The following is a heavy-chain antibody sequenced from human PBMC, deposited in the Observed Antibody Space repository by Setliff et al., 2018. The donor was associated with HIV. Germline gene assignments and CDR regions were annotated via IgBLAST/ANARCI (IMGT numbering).Heavy chain of an antibody. CDR3: ARGIGTRYNYYMDV. CDR2: VYHTGST. CDR1: GYSISSRYY. D-gene: IGHD1-20*01. V-gene: IGHV4-38-2*02. Sequence: NPSETLSLTCTVSGYSISSRYYWGWIRQPPGKGLEWIGSVYHTGSTYYNPSLKSRVTMSADTSKNQFSLKLSSVTAADTAVYYCARGIGTRYNYYMDVWGIGTTVTVSS. J-gene: IGHJ6*03.